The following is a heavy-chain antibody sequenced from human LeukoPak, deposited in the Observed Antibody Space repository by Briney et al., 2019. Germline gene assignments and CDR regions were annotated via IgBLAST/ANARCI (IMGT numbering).Heavy chain of an antibody. D-gene: IGHD1-26*01. CDR3: ARDPYSGSYGNDYYYYMDV. V-gene: IGHV3-21*01. Sequence: GGSLRLSCIVSGFTLSSYEMNWVRQAPGKELEWVSSITSSSTYIYYADSVKGRFTISRDNARNSLYLQMNSLRAEDTAVYYCARDPYSGSYGNDYYYYMDVWGKGTTVTISS. J-gene: IGHJ6*03. CDR2: ITSSSTYI. CDR1: GFTLSSYE.